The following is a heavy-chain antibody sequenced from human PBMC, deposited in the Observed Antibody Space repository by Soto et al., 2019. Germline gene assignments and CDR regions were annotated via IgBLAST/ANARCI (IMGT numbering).Heavy chain of an antibody. CDR1: GGTLG. Sequence: QVQLVQSGAEVKKPGSSVKVSCKASGGTLGFSWVRQAPGQGLEWMGGIIPEFGTTNYAAKFQGRVTIIADKSTNTAYMELRGLRPEDTAVSYCASDDCSSTSCLYGMDVWGQGTTVTVSS. V-gene: IGHV1-69*06. J-gene: IGHJ6*02. D-gene: IGHD2-2*01. CDR2: IIPEFGTT. CDR3: ASDDCSSTSCLYGMDV.